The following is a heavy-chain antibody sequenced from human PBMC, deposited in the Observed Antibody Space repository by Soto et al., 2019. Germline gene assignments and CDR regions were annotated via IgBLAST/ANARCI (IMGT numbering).Heavy chain of an antibody. D-gene: IGHD5-12*01. CDR2: IYDSGSS. V-gene: IGHV4-30-4*01. CDR3: AREKGYISGPKNFDY. Sequence: SETLSLTCTVSGASISSGDYFWSWIRQSPGKGLEWIGYIYDSGSSYYNPSLKSRVTMSVDTSKNQFSLKLRSVTAADTAVYYCAREKGYISGPKNFDYWGQGALVTVSS. J-gene: IGHJ4*02. CDR1: GASISSGDYF.